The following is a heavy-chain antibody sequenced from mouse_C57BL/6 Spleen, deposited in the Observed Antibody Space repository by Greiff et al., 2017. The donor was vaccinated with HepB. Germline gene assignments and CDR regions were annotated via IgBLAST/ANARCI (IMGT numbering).Heavy chain of an antibody. CDR2: ISYDGSN. CDR3: ARETYYGRTDY. CDR1: GYSITSGYY. V-gene: IGHV3-6*01. Sequence: EVQLVESGPGLVKPSQSLSLTCSVTGYSITSGYYWNWIRQFPGNKLEWMGYISYDGSNNYNPSLKNRISITRDTSKNQFFLKLNSVTTEDTATYYCARETYYGRTDYWGQGTTLTVSS. J-gene: IGHJ2*01. D-gene: IGHD1-1*01.